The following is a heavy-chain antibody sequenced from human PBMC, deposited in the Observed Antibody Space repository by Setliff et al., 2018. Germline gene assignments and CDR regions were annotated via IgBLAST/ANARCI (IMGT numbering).Heavy chain of an antibody. CDR3: ARLPNYVWGSPVDY. Sequence: SETLSLTCTVSGGSINSGSYFWAWIRQPPGKGLEWIGRVYYSGDTYYIPSLLSRVTISVDTSKNQFSLTLSSVTAADTAVYYCARLPNYVWGSPVDYWGQGTLVTVSS. CDR1: GGSINSGSYF. CDR2: VYYSGDT. J-gene: IGHJ4*02. D-gene: IGHD3-16*01. V-gene: IGHV4-39*01.